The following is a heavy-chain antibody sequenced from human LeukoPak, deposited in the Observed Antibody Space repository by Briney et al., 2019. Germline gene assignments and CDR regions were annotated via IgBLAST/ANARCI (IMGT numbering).Heavy chain of an antibody. CDR3: ARLYSSSLGRVFDY. Sequence: RPSETLSLTCTVSGGSISSYYWSWIRQTPGKGLEWIGNISYSGSTNYNPSLKSRVTISVDTSKNQFYLKLSCVTAGDTAIYYCARLYSSSLGRVFDYWGQGTLVTVSS. CDR2: ISYSGST. V-gene: IGHV4-59*01. D-gene: IGHD6-13*01. CDR1: GGSISSYY. J-gene: IGHJ4*02.